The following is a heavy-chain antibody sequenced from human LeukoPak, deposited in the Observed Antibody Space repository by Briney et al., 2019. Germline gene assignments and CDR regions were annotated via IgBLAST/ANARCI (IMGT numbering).Heavy chain of an antibody. CDR2: INTDGSST. Sequence: GGSLRLSCAASGFIFSSYWMHWVRHAPGKGLVWVSRINTDGSSTIYADSVKGRFTISRDNAKNTLYLQMNSLRVEDTAVYYCARGEEYLGQGRPFDIRGQGTMVTVSS. CDR1: GFIFSSYW. CDR3: ARGEEYLGQGRPFDI. V-gene: IGHV3-74*01. J-gene: IGHJ3*02. D-gene: IGHD3-16*01.